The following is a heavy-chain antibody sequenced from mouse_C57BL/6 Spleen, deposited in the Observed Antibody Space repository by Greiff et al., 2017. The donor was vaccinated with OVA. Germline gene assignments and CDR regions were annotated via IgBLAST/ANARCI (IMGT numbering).Heavy chain of an antibody. J-gene: IGHJ1*03. D-gene: IGHD1-1*01. V-gene: IGHV1-82*01. CDR1: GYAFSSSW. Sequence: QVQLQQSGPELVKPGASVKISCKASGYAFSSSWMNWVKQRPGKGLEWIGRIYPGDGDTNYNGKFKGKATLTADKSSSTAYMQLSSLTSEDSAVYFCARSDTTVVAPSWYFDVWGTGTTVTVSS. CDR2: IYPGDGDT. CDR3: ARSDTTVVAPSWYFDV.